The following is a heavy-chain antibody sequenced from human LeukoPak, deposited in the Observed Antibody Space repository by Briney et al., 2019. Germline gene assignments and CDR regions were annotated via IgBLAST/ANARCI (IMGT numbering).Heavy chain of an antibody. D-gene: IGHD3-3*01. CDR2: VSYDGST. J-gene: IGHJ4*02. CDR1: GGSISSYY. V-gene: IGHV4-59*12. CDR3: ARVGTDFWSGYTPYFDY. Sequence: SETLSLTCTVSGGSISSYYWSWVRQPPGKGLEWIGYVSYDGSTNYSPSLKSRVTISLYTSKNQYSLNLSSVTAADTAVYYCARVGTDFWSGYTPYFDYWGQGTLVTVSS.